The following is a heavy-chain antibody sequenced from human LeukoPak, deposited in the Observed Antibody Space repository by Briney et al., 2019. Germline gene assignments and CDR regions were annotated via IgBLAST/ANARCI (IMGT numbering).Heavy chain of an antibody. J-gene: IGHJ4*02. V-gene: IGHV4-34*01. CDR3: ARDNTAMDKIDY. Sequence: SETLSLTCAVYGGSFSSYYWSWIRQPPGKGLEWIGEINHSGSTNYNPSLKSRVFISVDTSKNQFSLKLSSVTAADTAVYYCARDNTAMDKIDYWGQGTLVTVSS. D-gene: IGHD5-18*01. CDR1: GGSFSSYY. CDR2: INHSGST.